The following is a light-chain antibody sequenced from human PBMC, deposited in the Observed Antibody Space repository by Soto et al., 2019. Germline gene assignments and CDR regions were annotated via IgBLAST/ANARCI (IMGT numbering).Light chain of an antibody. CDR3: QQYDNWLRT. CDR2: GAY. CDR1: QSVGNS. J-gene: IGKJ1*01. Sequence: EIELTQSPATLSLSPGERTTLSCRASQSVGNSLAWYQQKPGQAPRLLIYGAYTRATGIPARFSGSGSGTEFTLTIIRLQPEDFAVYYCQQYDNWLRTFGQGTQLDIK. V-gene: IGKV3-15*01.